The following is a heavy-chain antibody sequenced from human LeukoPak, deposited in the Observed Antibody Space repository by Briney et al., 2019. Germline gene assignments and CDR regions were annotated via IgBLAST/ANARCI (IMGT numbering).Heavy chain of an antibody. CDR3: ARSDTYCSDGSCPPNTFDAFDI. J-gene: IGHJ3*02. CDR2: INYSGSI. D-gene: IGHD2-15*01. Sequence: SETLSLTCTVSGGSIGSYYWSWIRQPPGKGLEWIGYINYSGSITYNPSLKSRVTISLDMSKNQFSLKLNSVTATDTAVYYCARSDTYCSDGSCPPNTFDAFDIWGQGTMVTVSS. V-gene: IGHV4-59*01. CDR1: GGSIGSYY.